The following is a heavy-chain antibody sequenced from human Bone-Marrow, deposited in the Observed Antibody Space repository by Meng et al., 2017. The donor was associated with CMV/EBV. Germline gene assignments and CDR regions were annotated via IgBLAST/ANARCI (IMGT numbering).Heavy chain of an antibody. CDR3: AREALSGSYPYFDY. V-gene: IGHV3-7*01. D-gene: IGHD1-26*01. Sequence: GESLKISCAASGFTFRSYWMDWVRQAPGKGLEWVAKMKEDGSEEYYVDSVKGRFTISRDNAENSLHLQMNSLRAEDTAVYYCAREALSGSYPYFDYWGQGALATFSS. J-gene: IGHJ4*02. CDR1: GFTFRSYW. CDR2: MKEDGSEE.